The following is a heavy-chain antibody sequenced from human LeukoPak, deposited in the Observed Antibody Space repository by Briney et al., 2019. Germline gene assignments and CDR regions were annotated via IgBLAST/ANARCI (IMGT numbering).Heavy chain of an antibody. Sequence: SETLSLTCTVSGGSISSSTYYWGWIRQPPGRGLEWIGNIYYSGSTYYNPSLKSRVTISVDTSKNQFSLKLTSVTAADTAVYYCARLRQHLDPIDYWGQGTLVTVSS. CDR1: GGSISSSTYY. CDR3: ARLRQHLDPIDY. V-gene: IGHV4-39*01. D-gene: IGHD6-13*01. J-gene: IGHJ4*02. CDR2: IYYSGST.